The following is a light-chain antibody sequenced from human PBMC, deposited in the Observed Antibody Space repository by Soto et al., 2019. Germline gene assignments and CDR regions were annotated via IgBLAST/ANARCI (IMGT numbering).Light chain of an antibody. CDR1: QSVSSSY. J-gene: IGKJ5*01. Sequence: IVLRESPGTLSFSPRKRATLSCLARQSVSSSYLAWYQQRRGQAPRLLIYGATSRATGIPDRFSGSGSGTDFTLIINRLEPEDVAIYYCQQYGGSPRITFGQGTRLEIK. CDR3: QQYGGSPRIT. V-gene: IGKV3-20*01. CDR2: GAT.